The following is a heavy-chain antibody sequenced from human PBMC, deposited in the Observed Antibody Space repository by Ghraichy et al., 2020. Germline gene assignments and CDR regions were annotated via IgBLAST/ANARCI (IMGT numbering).Heavy chain of an antibody. J-gene: IGHJ4*02. D-gene: IGHD3-22*01. CDR3: AKDYYYDSSGTIDY. V-gene: IGHV3-9*01. Sequence: GGSLRLSCAASGFTFDDYAMHWVRQAPGKGLEWVSGISWNSGSIGYADSVKGRFTISRDNAKNSLYLQMNSLRAEDTALYYCAKDYYYDSSGTIDYWGQGTLVTVSS. CDR2: ISWNSGSI. CDR1: GFTFDDYA.